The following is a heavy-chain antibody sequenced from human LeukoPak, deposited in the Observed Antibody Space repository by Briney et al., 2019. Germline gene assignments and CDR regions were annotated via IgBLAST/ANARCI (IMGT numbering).Heavy chain of an antibody. V-gene: IGHV1-69*13. CDR1: GGTFSSYA. CDR2: IIPIFGTA. D-gene: IGHD2/OR15-2a*01. CDR3: ARDLSTLSPRRFAY. Sequence: SVKVSCKASGGTFSSYAISWVRQAPGQGLEWMGGIIPIFGTANYAQKFQGRVTITADESTSTAYMELRSLRSDDTAVYYCARDLSTLSPRRFAYWGQGTLVTVSS. J-gene: IGHJ4*02.